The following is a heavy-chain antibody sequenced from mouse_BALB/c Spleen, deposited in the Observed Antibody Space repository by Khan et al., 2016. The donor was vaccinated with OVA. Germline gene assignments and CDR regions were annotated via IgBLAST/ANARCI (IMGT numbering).Heavy chain of an antibody. CDR1: GYTFTDYA. CDR2: ISTYSGNT. D-gene: IGHD2-3*01. Sequence: VQLQESGPELVRPGVSVKISCKGSGYTFTDYAMYWVKQSHAKSLEWIGLISTYSGNTNYNQKFKGKATMTVDKSSSTAYMVLARLTSEDSAIYFCARPAYDGFFDYWGQGTALTVSS. CDR3: ARPAYDGFFDY. V-gene: IGHV1S137*01. J-gene: IGHJ2*01.